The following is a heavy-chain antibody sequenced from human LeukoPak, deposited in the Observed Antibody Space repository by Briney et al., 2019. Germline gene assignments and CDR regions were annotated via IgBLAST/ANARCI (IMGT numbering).Heavy chain of an antibody. J-gene: IGHJ4*02. V-gene: IGHV3-23*01. D-gene: IGHD1-1*01. CDR2: ITGGGSK. Sequence: GGSLRLSCSVSGFTFSRNAMSWVRQAPGKGLEWISGITGGGSKYYSDSVKGRFTTSRDNSMNTVYLQMNSLTAEDTAVYYCARDVERLAQMPYYFHYWRQGTLDTVSS. CDR3: ARDVERLAQMPYYFHY. CDR1: GFTFSRNA.